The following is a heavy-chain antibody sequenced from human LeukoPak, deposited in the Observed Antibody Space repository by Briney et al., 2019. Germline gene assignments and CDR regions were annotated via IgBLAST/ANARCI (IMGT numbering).Heavy chain of an antibody. J-gene: IGHJ5*02. CDR3: ARVHSDSYGGSAENWFDP. CDR1: GYSISSGYY. D-gene: IGHD5-18*01. CDR2: IYHSGST. V-gene: IGHV4-38-2*02. Sequence: SETLSLTCTVSGYSISSGYYWGWIRQPPGEGLEWIGSIYHSGSTYYNPSLKSRVTISVDTSKNQFSLKLSSVTAADTAVYYCARVHSDSYGGSAENWFDPWGQGTLVTVSS.